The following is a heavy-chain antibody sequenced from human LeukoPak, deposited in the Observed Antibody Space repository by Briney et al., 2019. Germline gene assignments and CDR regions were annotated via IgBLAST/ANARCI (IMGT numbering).Heavy chain of an antibody. D-gene: IGHD3-22*01. J-gene: IGHJ3*02. Sequence: GASVKVSCKASGYTFHNYGVSWVRQAPGQGLEWIGWINPNSGGTKYAESFQGRVTMTRDTSIRTAYMELSRLRSDDTAVFYCARDYYDSNDSGCFDIWGQGTMVTVSS. CDR2: INPNSGGT. V-gene: IGHV1-2*02. CDR3: ARDYYDSNDSGCFDI. CDR1: GYTFHNYG.